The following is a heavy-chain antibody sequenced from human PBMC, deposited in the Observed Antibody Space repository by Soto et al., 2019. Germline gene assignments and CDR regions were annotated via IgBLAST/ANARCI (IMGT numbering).Heavy chain of an antibody. CDR1: GFTFNIYA. V-gene: IGHV3-30-3*01. J-gene: IGHJ6*02. CDR2: ISFDGTKK. Sequence: QAQLVESGGGVVQPGRSLRLSCAASGFTFNIYALHWVRQAPGKGLEWVAVISFDGTKKYYSDSVKGRFTISRDNLKSTLYLQMNNLRVEDAALYFCAREDDYGYRYINYGLDVWGQGTTVTVSS. D-gene: IGHD4-17*01. CDR3: AREDDYGYRYINYGLDV.